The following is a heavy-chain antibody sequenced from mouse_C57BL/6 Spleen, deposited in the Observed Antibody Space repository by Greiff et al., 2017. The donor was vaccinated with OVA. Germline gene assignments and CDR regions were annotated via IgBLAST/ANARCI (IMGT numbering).Heavy chain of an antibody. CDR3: ARDEGSGAMDY. CDR2: ISYDGSN. J-gene: IGHJ4*01. V-gene: IGHV3-6*01. Sequence: VQLKESGPGLVKPSQSLSLTCSVTGYSITSGYYWNWIRQFPGNKLEWMGSISYDGSNNYNPSLKNRISITRDTSKNQFFLKLNSVTTEDTATYYCARDEGSGAMDYWGQGTSVTVSS. D-gene: IGHD3-1*01. CDR1: GYSITSGYY.